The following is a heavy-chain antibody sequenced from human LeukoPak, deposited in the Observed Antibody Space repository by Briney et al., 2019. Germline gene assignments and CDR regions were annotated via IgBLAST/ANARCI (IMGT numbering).Heavy chain of an antibody. V-gene: IGHV3-66*03. CDR2: IRDSGEP. CDR1: GFRVSDYY. CDR3: ARDRAANQDWVEFDP. J-gene: IGHJ5*02. Sequence: GSLRLSCAISGFRVSDYYMSLVRQAPGKGLELVGLIRDSGEPFYADFARGRFAISRDESENTLYLQMNSLRVEDTAVYFCARDRAANQDWVEFDPWGQGTPVIVSS. D-gene: IGHD3/OR15-3a*01.